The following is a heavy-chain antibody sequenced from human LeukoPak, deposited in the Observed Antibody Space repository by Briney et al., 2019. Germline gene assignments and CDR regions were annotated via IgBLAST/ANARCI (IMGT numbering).Heavy chain of an antibody. J-gene: IGHJ4*02. CDR3: ARGSVVAAVNFDY. CDR1: GGSISSGGYS. V-gene: IGHV4-30-2*02. CDR2: IYHSGST. D-gene: IGHD2-15*01. Sequence: SETLSLTCAVSGGSISSGGYSWSWIRQPPGKGLEWIGYIYHSGSTYYNPSLKSRVTISVDRSKNQFSLKLSSVTAADTAVYYCARGSVVAAVNFDYWGQGTLVTVSS.